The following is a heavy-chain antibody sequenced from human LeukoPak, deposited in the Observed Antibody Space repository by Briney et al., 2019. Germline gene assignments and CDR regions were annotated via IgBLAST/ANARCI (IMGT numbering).Heavy chain of an antibody. CDR1: GFTFSSYS. V-gene: IGHV3-21*04. Sequence: GGSLRLSCAVSGFTFSSYSMNWVRQAPGKGLEWVSSISTTSSYIYYADSVKGRFTISRDNAKNSLYLQMNGLRAEDTAVYYCARYYGSGSHNWFDPWGQGTLVTVSS. J-gene: IGHJ5*02. CDR3: ARYYGSGSHNWFDP. CDR2: ISTTSSYI. D-gene: IGHD3-10*01.